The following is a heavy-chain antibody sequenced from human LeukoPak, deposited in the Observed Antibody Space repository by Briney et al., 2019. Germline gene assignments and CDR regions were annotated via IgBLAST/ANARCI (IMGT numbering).Heavy chain of an antibody. D-gene: IGHD3-3*01. CDR2: IYYSGST. CDR1: GGSISSYY. Sequence: PSETLPLTCTVSGGSISSYYWSWIRQPPGKGLEWIGYIYYSGSTNYNPSLKSRVTISVDTSKNQFSLKLSSVTAADTAVYYCARRITIFGVVDHWGQGTLVTVSS. V-gene: IGHV4-59*01. CDR3: ARRITIFGVVDH. J-gene: IGHJ4*02.